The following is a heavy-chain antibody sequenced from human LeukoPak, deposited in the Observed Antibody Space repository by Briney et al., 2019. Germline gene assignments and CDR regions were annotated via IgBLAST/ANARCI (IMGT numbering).Heavy chain of an antibody. CDR3: ARLVPTHYYDSSGYYVEY. D-gene: IGHD3-22*01. J-gene: IGHJ4*02. CDR2: IKEDGSEK. Sequence: GGSLRLSCAASGFTFSRSWMHWVRQAPGKGLEWVASIKEDGSEKYYVDSVKGRFTISRDNAKNSLYLQMNSLRAEDTAMYYCARLVPTHYYDSSGYYVEYWGQGTLVTVSS. CDR1: GFTFSRSW. V-gene: IGHV3-7*01.